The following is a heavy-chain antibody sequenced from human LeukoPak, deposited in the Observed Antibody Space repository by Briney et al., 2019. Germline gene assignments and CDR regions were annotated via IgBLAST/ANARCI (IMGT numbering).Heavy chain of an antibody. D-gene: IGHD6-13*01. V-gene: IGHV4-39*01. Sequence: SETLSLTCTVSGGSISSSSYYWGWIRQPPGKGLEWIGSIYYSGSTYYNPSLKSRVTISVDTSKNQFSLKLSSVTAADTAVYYCAKAPTPYSSSWFDYWGQGTLVTVSS. CDR1: GGSISSSSYY. CDR3: AKAPTPYSSSWFDY. J-gene: IGHJ4*02. CDR2: IYYSGST.